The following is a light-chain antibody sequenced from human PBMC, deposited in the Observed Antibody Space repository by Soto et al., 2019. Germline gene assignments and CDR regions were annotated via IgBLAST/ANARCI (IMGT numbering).Light chain of an antibody. CDR2: EVS. CDR1: SSDVCTYKD. V-gene: IGLV2-14*01. Sequence: QSALTQPASVSGSPGQSITISCTGTSSDVCTYKDVSWYQQYPGKAPKLMIYEVSNRPSGVSNRFSGSKSGNTASLTISGLQAEDEADYYCSSSTTTNTWAFGGGTKLTVL. J-gene: IGLJ3*02. CDR3: SSSTTTNTWA.